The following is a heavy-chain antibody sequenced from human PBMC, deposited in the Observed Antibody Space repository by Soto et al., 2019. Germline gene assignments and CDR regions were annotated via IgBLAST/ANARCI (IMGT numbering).Heavy chain of an antibody. Sequence: QVQVVESGGGVVQPGRSLRLSCVASGFSFKTYGMHWGRQAPGKGLEWVALISGDGHTAYYADSLKGRFTISRDNSKKMVYLQMNSLRPEDTALYSCAKAIYDTGVDDYWGQGTHVIVSS. V-gene: IGHV3-30*18. CDR1: GFSFKTYG. CDR3: AKAIYDTGVDDY. J-gene: IGHJ4*02. CDR2: ISGDGHTA. D-gene: IGHD7-27*01.